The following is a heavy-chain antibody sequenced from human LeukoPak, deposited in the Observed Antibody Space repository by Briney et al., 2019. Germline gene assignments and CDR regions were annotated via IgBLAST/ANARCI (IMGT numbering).Heavy chain of an antibody. CDR1: GGTFSTYG. D-gene: IGHD1-20*01. V-gene: IGHV1-69*04. CDR3: AREFKQSNWNDGHWFDP. Sequence: GASVKVSCKASGGTFSTYGISWVRQAPGQGREWMGRVSPIFDIAHYAQKFQGRVSITADKSTNTAYLELSSLRSEDTAIYYCAREFKQSNWNDGHWFDPWGQGTLVTVSS. J-gene: IGHJ5*02. CDR2: VSPIFDIA.